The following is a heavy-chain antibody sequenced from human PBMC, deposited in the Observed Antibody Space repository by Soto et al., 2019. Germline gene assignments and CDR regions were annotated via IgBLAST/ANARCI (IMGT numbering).Heavy chain of an antibody. CDR3: AKDRGVTTYWFDP. CDR2: ISGSGVST. J-gene: IGHJ5*02. Sequence: EVPLLESGGGLVQPGGSLRLSCAASGFSFRNYAMSWVRQAPGRGLEWVSGISGSGVSTYYADSVKGRFTISRDNSRDTLFLQMNNLRDEDSAVYYCAKDRGVTTYWFDPWGQGTLVTVSP. V-gene: IGHV3-23*01. D-gene: IGHD3-10*01. CDR1: GFSFRNYA.